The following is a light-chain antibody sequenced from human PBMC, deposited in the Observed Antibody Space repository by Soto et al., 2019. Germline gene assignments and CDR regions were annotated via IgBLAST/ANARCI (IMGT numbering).Light chain of an antibody. CDR1: RSNIGAGYD. Sequence: QSVLTQPASVSGSPGQSITISCTGSRSNIGAGYDVHWYQQLPGTAPRLLIYTNTYRPSGVPDRFSGSKSGTSASLAISGLQAEDEADYYCQSYDSRLRAWVFGTGTKLTVL. V-gene: IGLV1-40*01. CDR2: TNT. J-gene: IGLJ1*01. CDR3: QSYDSRLRAWV.